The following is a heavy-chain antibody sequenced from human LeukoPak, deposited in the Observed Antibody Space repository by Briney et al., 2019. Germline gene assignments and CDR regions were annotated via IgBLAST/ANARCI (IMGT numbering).Heavy chain of an antibody. CDR3: ARGPWYPSSSWFDP. CDR2: IYHSGST. V-gene: IGHV4-38-2*01. D-gene: IGHD6-6*01. J-gene: IGHJ5*02. Sequence: SETLSLTCAVSDVSISSAYYWGWIPQPPGKGREWIGSIYHSGSTYYNSSLKRRVTISIDTSKNHFSLNLISVTVVDTAVYYCARGPWYPSSSWFDPWGQGTLVTVSS. CDR1: DVSISSAYY.